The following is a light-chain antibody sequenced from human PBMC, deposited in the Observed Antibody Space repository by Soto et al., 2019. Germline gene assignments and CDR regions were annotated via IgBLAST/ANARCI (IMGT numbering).Light chain of an antibody. CDR3: QTWGTGIRV. Sequence: QSVLTQSPSDSASLGASVKLTCTLGSGHSNYAIAWHQQQPEKGPRYLMKVNSDGSHRKGDGIPDRFSGSSSGAQRYLTISSLQSEDEADYYCQTWGTGIRVFGTGTKVTVL. CDR1: SGHSNYA. V-gene: IGLV4-69*01. J-gene: IGLJ1*01. CDR2: VNSDGSH.